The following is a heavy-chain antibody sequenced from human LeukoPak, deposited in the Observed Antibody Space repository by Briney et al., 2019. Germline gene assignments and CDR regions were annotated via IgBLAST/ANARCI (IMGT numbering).Heavy chain of an antibody. V-gene: IGHV3-74*01. CDR1: GFTFSNYW. Sequence: GGSLRLSCAASGFTFSNYWMHWVRQAPGKGLVWVSRINSDARSTSYADSVKGRFTISRDNAKNSLYLQMNSLRAEDTAVYYCARDPYYYDSGSFAAFDIWGQGTMVTVSS. J-gene: IGHJ3*02. CDR3: ARDPYYYDSGSFAAFDI. D-gene: IGHD3-10*01. CDR2: INSDARST.